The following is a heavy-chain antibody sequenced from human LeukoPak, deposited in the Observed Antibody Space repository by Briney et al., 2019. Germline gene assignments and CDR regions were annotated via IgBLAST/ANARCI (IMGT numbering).Heavy chain of an antibody. V-gene: IGHV4-31*03. CDR2: IYYSGTT. CDR1: GGSISSGGYY. Sequence: NPSETLSLTCTVSGGSISSGGYYWSWIRQHPGKDLEWIGYIYYSGTTYYHPSLKSRVTMSVDTSNNHFSLELSSVTAADTAVYYCARTRYSSSWEYYYYYGMDVWGQGTTVTVSS. J-gene: IGHJ6*02. CDR3: ARTRYSSSWEYYYYYGMDV. D-gene: IGHD6-13*01.